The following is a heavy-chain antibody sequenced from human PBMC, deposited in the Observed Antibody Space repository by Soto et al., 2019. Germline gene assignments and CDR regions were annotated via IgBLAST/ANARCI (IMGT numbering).Heavy chain of an antibody. CDR2: ISGTGAST. CDR1: GFTFSNSA. Sequence: PGGSLRLSCPASGFTFSNSAMSWVRQAPGKGLDLVSTISGTGASTYYSASVEGRFTLSRDNYKNTLSLQMRSLRAEDTAVSYCAETMWQYDSGTKFFAYRRQGTLVTVSS. V-gene: IGHV3-23*01. J-gene: IGHJ4*02. CDR3: AETMWQYDSGTKFFAY. D-gene: IGHD1-1*01.